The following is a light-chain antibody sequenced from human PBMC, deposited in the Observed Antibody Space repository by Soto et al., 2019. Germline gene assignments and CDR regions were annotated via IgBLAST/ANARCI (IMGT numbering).Light chain of an antibody. J-gene: IGLJ2*01. CDR1: SSDVGGYNY. V-gene: IGLV2-8*01. CDR3: SSYGGSNTVV. CDR2: EVS. Sequence: QSVLTQPPSASGSPVQSITISCTGSSSDVGGYNYVSWYQQHPGKAPKLMIYEVSKRPSGVPDRLSGSKSGNTASLTVSGLEAEDEADYYCSSYGGSNTVVFGGGTKLTVL.